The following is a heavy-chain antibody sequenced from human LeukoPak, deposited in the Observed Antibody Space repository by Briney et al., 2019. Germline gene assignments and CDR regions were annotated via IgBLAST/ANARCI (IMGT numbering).Heavy chain of an antibody. D-gene: IGHD6-13*01. CDR1: GFTFTPHA. J-gene: IGHJ4*02. CDR2: IWFDGSNR. CDR3: AKAGSSPDY. V-gene: IGHV3-30*02. Sequence: GGSLRLSCTASGFTFTPHAMHWVRQAPGMGLEWVAFIWFDGSNRYYADFVKGRFTISKDNSEDTLYLQMNSLRVEDTAVYYCAKAGSSPDYWGQGTLVTVSS.